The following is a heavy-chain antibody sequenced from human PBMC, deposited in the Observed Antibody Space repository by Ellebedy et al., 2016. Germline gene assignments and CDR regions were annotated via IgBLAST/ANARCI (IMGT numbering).Heavy chain of an antibody. CDR2: IDFSGTGT. Sequence: GGSLRLSXAASGFSFSAHYMSWIRQTPGKGLEWVATIDFSGTGTYYADSVKGRFIISRDNTKNSLFLQMNSLGVEDTAVYYCARDGSEWSRDYWGQGTLVTVSS. CDR1: GFSFSAHY. J-gene: IGHJ4*02. D-gene: IGHD3-3*01. CDR3: ARDGSEWSRDY. V-gene: IGHV3-11*04.